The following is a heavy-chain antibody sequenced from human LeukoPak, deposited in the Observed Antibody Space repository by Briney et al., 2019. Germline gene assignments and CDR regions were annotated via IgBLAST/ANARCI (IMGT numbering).Heavy chain of an antibody. CDR1: GDSMTNHY. J-gene: IGHJ4*02. V-gene: IGHV4-59*11. CDR2: IWHSGHS. Sequence: PPETLSLTCDVSGDSMTNHYWHWIRQPPGKGLESIAQIWHSGHSDHNPSLKRRVSISIDTSRTQFSLEVTSVTAADTAVYFCARGFPDWVGSGYPFDLWGQGLLVTVSS. D-gene: IGHD5-12*01. CDR3: ARGFPDWVGSGYPFDL.